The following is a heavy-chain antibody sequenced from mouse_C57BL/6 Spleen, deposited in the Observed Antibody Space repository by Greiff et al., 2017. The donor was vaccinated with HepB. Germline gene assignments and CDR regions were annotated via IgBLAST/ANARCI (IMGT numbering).Heavy chain of an antibody. CDR1: GYTFTEYT. Sequence: QVQLQQSGAELVKPGASVKLSCKASGYTFTEYTIHWVKQRSGQGLEWIGWFYPGSGSIKYNEKFKDKATLTADKSSSTVYMERSRLTSEDAAVYFCARHEGYDGSSYDGYFDVWGTGTTVTVSS. V-gene: IGHV1-62-2*01. D-gene: IGHD1-1*01. CDR3: ARHEGYDGSSYDGYFDV. J-gene: IGHJ1*03. CDR2: FYPGSGSI.